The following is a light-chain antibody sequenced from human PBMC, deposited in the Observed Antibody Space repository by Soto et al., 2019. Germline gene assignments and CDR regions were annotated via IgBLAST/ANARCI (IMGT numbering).Light chain of an antibody. Sequence: EIVMTQSPATLSVSPGERATLSCRASQSVSSNLAWYQQKPGQAPRLLIYDASTRATGIPARFSGSGSGTAFTLTISSLQSEDFAVYYCQQYNDWSPWTFGQGTKVEIK. V-gene: IGKV3-15*01. J-gene: IGKJ1*01. CDR1: QSVSSN. CDR2: DAS. CDR3: QQYNDWSPWT.